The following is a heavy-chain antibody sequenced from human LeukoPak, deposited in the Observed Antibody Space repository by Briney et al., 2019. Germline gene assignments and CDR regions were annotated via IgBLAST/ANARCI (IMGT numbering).Heavy chain of an antibody. J-gene: IGHJ4*02. V-gene: IGHV1-8*01. CDR2: MNPNSGNT. D-gene: IGHD2-15*01. CDR3: ARLYHCSGGSCYSSPFGY. CDR1: GYTFTSYD. Sequence: ASVKVSCKASGYTFTSYDINWVRQATGQGLEWMGWMNPNSGNTGYAQKFQGRVTMTRNTSISTAYMELSSLRSEDTAVYYCARLYHCSGGSCYSSPFGYWGQGTLVTVSS.